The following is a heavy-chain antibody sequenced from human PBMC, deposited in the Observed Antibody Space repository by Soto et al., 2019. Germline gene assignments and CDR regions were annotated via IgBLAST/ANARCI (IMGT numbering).Heavy chain of an antibody. CDR2: TYYRSKWYN. Sequence: QTLSLTCAISGYSVSSTSAAWNLIRQSPSRGLEWLGRTYYRSKWYNNYAVSVKSRITINPDTSKNQFSLQLNSVTPEDTAVYYCARIHSSSSSDMDVWGQGTTVTVSS. D-gene: IGHD6-6*01. CDR1: GYSVSSTSAA. CDR3: ARIHSSSSSDMDV. J-gene: IGHJ6*02. V-gene: IGHV6-1*01.